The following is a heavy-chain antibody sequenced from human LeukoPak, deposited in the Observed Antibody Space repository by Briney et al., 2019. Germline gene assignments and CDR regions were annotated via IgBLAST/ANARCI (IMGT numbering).Heavy chain of an antibody. J-gene: IGHJ5*02. D-gene: IGHD3-10*01. CDR3: ARVSGSGSYNWFDP. V-gene: IGHV3-7*01. Sequence: GGSLRLSCAASGFTFNKYWMTWVRQAPGKGLEWVANVNQDGTEKYYVDSVKGRFNISRDNAKNSLYLHMNSLRAEDTAVYYCARVSGSGSYNWFDPWGQGTLVTVSS. CDR2: VNQDGTEK. CDR1: GFTFNKYW.